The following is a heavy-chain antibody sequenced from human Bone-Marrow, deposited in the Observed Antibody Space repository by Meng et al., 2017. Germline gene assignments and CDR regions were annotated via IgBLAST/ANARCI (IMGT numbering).Heavy chain of an antibody. D-gene: IGHD6-6*01. Sequence: VQLQKWGAVLLKPSETRSLTCAVYGGSFSGYDWSWIRQPPGKGLEWIGEINHSGSTNYNPSLKSRVTISVDTSKNQFSLKLSSVTAADTAVYYCARGLRAARPLLFGYWGQGTLVTVSS. CDR3: ARGLRAARPLLFGY. J-gene: IGHJ4*02. CDR1: GGSFSGYD. CDR2: INHSGST. V-gene: IGHV4-34*01.